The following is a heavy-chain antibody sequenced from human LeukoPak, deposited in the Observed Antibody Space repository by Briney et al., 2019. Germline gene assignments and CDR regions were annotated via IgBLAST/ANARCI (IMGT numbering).Heavy chain of an antibody. V-gene: IGHV4-30-4*01. CDR1: GDSISSGGSY. CDR2: ISYRGET. Sequence: SETLSLTCKVSGDSISSGGSYWRWIRQPPGKGLEWIVYISYRGETNSNPSLKSRITMSLDTSQNQFSLKLHSVTAADTAVYYCARGGSAPAAEYFFHYWGQGALVTVSS. D-gene: IGHD2-2*01. CDR3: ARGGSAPAAEYFFHY. J-gene: IGHJ4*02.